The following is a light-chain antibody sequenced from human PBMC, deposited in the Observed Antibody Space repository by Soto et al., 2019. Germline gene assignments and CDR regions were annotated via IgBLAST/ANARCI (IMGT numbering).Light chain of an antibody. V-gene: IGKV3-11*01. Sequence: EIVLTQSPATLSLSPGERATLSCRASPSVTNFLAWYQQKPGQAPRFLIYGAFNRATGIPARFSGSGSGTDFTLTISSLEPEDSAIYYCQQRNIWPPVTFGQGTRLEIK. J-gene: IGKJ5*01. CDR2: GAF. CDR3: QQRNIWPPVT. CDR1: PSVTNF.